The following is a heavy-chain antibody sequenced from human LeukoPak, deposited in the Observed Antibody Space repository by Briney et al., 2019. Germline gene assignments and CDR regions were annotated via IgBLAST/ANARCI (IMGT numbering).Heavy chain of an antibody. D-gene: IGHD1-1*01. Sequence: SVTLSLTCTVSGGSISSYYWSWIRQPPGKGLEWIGYIYYSGSTNYNPSLKSRVTISVDTSKNQLSLKLSSVTAADTAVYYCARHEIWNGYYYGMDVWGQGTTVTVSS. J-gene: IGHJ6*02. CDR2: IYYSGST. V-gene: IGHV4-59*08. CDR3: ARHEIWNGYYYGMDV. CDR1: GGSISSYY.